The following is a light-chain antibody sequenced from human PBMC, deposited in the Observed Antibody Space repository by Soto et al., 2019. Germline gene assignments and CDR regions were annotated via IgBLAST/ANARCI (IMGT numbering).Light chain of an antibody. Sequence: QSALTQPASVSGSPGQSITISCTGTSSDVGGYNYVSWYRQYPGKAPKLVIYDVSYRPSGVSNRFSGSKSGNTASLTISGLQAEDEADYYCSSYTSRSTRYVLFGGGTKLTVL. CDR1: SSDVGGYNY. V-gene: IGLV2-14*01. J-gene: IGLJ2*01. CDR2: DVS. CDR3: SSYTSRSTRYVL.